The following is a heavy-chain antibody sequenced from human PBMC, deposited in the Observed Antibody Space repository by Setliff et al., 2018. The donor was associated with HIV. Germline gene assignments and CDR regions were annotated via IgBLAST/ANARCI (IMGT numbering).Heavy chain of an antibody. D-gene: IGHD3-10*01. V-gene: IGHV1-3*04. Sequence: ASVKVSCKASGYTFSEYAIHWVRQAPGQRLEWMGRIDTDNGYRRYSPKLQGRVTITKDTSANTAYMELRGLRSEDTAVYYCARSVIGYYYYGMDVWDQGTLVTVSS. J-gene: IGHJ6*02. CDR3: ARSVIGYYYYGMDV. CDR1: GYTFSEYA. CDR2: IDTDNGYR.